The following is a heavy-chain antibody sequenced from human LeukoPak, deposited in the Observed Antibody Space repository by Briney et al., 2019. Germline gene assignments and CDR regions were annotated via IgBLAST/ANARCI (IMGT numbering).Heavy chain of an antibody. CDR2: IYYSGST. CDR3: ASHGFCSGGSCGPSSGWFDP. D-gene: IGHD2-15*01. CDR1: GGSISSYY. J-gene: IGHJ5*02. Sequence: SETLSLTCTVSGGSISSYYWSWIRQPPGKGLEWIGYIYYSGSTNYNPSLKSRVTISVDTSKNQFSLKLSSVTAADTAVYYCASHGFCSGGSCGPSSGWFDPWGQGPLVTVSS. V-gene: IGHV4-59*08.